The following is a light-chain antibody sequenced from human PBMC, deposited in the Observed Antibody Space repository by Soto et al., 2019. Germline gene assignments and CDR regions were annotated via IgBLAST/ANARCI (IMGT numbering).Light chain of an antibody. Sequence: QLVLTQPPSASGSPGQSVTISCTGTSSDVGGYNYVSWYQQHPGKAPKLMIYEVSKRPSGVPDRFSGSKSGNTASLTVSGLQAEDEADYCCSSYAGSNNCARVFGGGTKLTVL. CDR3: SSYAGSNNCARV. J-gene: IGLJ2*01. V-gene: IGLV2-8*01. CDR1: SSDVGGYNY. CDR2: EVS.